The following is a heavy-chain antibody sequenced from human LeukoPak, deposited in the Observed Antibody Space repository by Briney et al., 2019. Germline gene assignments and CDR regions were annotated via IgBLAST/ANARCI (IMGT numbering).Heavy chain of an antibody. D-gene: IGHD3-9*01. CDR1: GFTFSSYG. J-gene: IGHJ4*02. Sequence: GGSLRLSCAASGFTFSSYGMHWVRQAPGKGLEWVAVISYDGCNKYYADSVKGRFTISRDNSKNTLYLQMNSLRAEDTAVYYCAKGFGQHYDILTGYPYWGQGTLVTVSS. V-gene: IGHV3-30*18. CDR2: ISYDGCNK. CDR3: AKGFGQHYDILTGYPY.